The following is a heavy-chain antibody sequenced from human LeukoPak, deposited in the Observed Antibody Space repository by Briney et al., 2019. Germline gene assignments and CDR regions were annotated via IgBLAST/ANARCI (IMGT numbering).Heavy chain of an antibody. CDR2: IYYSGST. J-gene: IGHJ4*02. CDR3: AREGPPGEGTTHFDY. D-gene: IGHD1-1*01. V-gene: IGHV4-59*01. CDR1: GGSISSYY. Sequence: SETLSLTCTVSGGSISSYYWSWIRQPPGKGLEWIGYIYYSGSTNYNPSLKSRVTISVDTSKNQFSLKLSSVTAADTAVYYCAREGPPGEGTTHFDYWGQGTLVTVSS.